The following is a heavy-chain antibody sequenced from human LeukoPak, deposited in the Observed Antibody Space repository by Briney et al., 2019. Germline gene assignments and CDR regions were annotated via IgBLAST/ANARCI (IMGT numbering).Heavy chain of an antibody. D-gene: IGHD6-13*01. CDR3: ARLYGSSWQNRGV. Sequence: GEALKISFKGSGYSFTSYWISWVRQMPGKGLEWMGRIDPSDSYTNYSPSFQGHVTISADKSISTAYLQWSSLKASDTAMYYCARLYGSSWQNRGVWGQGTLVTVSS. V-gene: IGHV5-10-1*01. J-gene: IGHJ4*02. CDR1: GYSFTSYW. CDR2: IDPSDSYT.